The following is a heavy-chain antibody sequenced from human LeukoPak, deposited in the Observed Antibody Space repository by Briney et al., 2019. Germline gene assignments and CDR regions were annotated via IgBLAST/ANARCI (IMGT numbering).Heavy chain of an antibody. Sequence: GGSLRLSCAASGFTFSTYLMNWVRQTPGKRLEWVASINQDGSKKNYVDSVKGRFTISRDNAKDSLCLQMNSLRAEDTAVYYCEGAWSWGQGTLVTVSS. CDR3: EGAWS. V-gene: IGHV3-7*01. D-gene: IGHD6-19*01. J-gene: IGHJ5*02. CDR1: GFTFSTYL. CDR2: INQDGSKK.